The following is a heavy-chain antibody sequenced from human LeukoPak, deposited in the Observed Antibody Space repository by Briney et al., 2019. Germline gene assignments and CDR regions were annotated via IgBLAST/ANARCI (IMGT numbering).Heavy chain of an antibody. V-gene: IGHV4-30-2*01. CDR1: GGSISSGGYY. D-gene: IGHD4-11*01. Sequence: SETLSLTCTVSGGSISSGGYYWSWIRQPPGKGLEWIGYIYHSGSTYYNPSLKSRVTISVDRSKNQFSLKLSSVTAADTAVYYCARIHTDENYSNWFDPWGQGTLVTVSS. J-gene: IGHJ5*02. CDR3: ARIHTDENYSNWFDP. CDR2: IYHSGST.